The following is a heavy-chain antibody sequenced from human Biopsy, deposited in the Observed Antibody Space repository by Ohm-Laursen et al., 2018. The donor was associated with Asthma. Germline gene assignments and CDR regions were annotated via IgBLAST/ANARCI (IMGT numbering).Heavy chain of an antibody. CDR3: ARGPEYVRSSGALDY. Sequence: ASVKVSCKASGGTFSSNSINWVRQAPGQGLEWMGRIIPIFGPTNYAQKFQGRVTISADDSTSTAYMELSSLSSEGTALYYCARGPEYVRSSGALDYWGQGTLVTVSS. J-gene: IGHJ4*02. CDR1: GGTFSSNS. V-gene: IGHV1-69*13. CDR2: IIPIFGPT. D-gene: IGHD2-2*01.